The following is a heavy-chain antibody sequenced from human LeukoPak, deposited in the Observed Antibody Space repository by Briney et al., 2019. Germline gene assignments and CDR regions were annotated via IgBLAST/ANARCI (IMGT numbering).Heavy chain of an antibody. J-gene: IGHJ6*03. Sequence: ASVKVSCKASGYTFTGYYMHWVRQAPGQGLEWMGWINPNSGGTNYAQKFQGRVTMTRDTSISTAYMELSRLRSDDTAVCYCASDLPRSSSSYYYYYMDVWGKGTTVTVSS. V-gene: IGHV1-2*02. D-gene: IGHD6-6*01. CDR1: GYTFTGYY. CDR2: INPNSGGT. CDR3: ASDLPRSSSSYYYYYMDV.